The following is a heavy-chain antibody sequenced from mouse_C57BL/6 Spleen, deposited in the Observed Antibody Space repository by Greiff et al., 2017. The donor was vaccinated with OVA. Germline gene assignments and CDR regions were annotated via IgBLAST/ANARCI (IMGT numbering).Heavy chain of an antibody. Sequence: EVKLVESGGDLVKPGGSLKLSCAASGFTFSSYGMSWVRQTPDKRLEWVATISSGGSYNYYPDSVKGRFTISRDNAKNTLYLQMSSLKSEDTAMYYCARGDGYYAMDYWGQGTSVTVSS. J-gene: IGHJ4*01. D-gene: IGHD3-3*01. V-gene: IGHV5-6*01. CDR3: ARGDGYYAMDY. CDR2: ISSGGSYN. CDR1: GFTFSSYG.